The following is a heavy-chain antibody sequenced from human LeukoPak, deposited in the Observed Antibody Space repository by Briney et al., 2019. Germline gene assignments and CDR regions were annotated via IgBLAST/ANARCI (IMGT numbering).Heavy chain of an antibody. D-gene: IGHD3-22*01. CDR1: GGSISRYY. Sequence: SETLSLTCTVSGGSISRYYWSWIRQPPGKGLEWVGYIYFSGSTNYNPSLNSRVTISVDTSKNQFSLKLRSVTTADTAVYYCARGRRDYPYYYDSSGYFDYWGQGTLVTVSS. J-gene: IGHJ4*02. CDR3: ARGRRDYPYYYDSSGYFDY. CDR2: IYFSGST. V-gene: IGHV4-59*01.